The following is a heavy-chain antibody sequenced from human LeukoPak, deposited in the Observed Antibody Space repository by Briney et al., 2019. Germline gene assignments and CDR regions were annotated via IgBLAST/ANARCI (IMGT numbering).Heavy chain of an antibody. D-gene: IGHD3-3*01. CDR1: GGSISSSSYY. V-gene: IGHV4-39*07. Sequence: SETLSLTCTVSGGSISSSSYYWGWIRQPPGKGLEWIGSIYYSGSTYYNPSLKSRVTISVDTSKNQFSLKLSSVTAADTVIYYCARGLASGYPPIPFDYWGQGTLVTVSS. CDR2: IYYSGST. CDR3: ARGLASGYPPIPFDY. J-gene: IGHJ4*02.